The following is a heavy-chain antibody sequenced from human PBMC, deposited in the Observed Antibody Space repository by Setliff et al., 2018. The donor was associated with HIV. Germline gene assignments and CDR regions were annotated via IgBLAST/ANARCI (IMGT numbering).Heavy chain of an antibody. V-gene: IGHV4-38-2*02. CDR2: IYHSGST. CDR1: GYSISSGYY. J-gene: IGHJ4*02. Sequence: PSETLSLTCAVSGYSISSGYYWGWIRQPPGKGLEWIGSIYHSGSTYDSPSLKSRVTISVDTSKNQFSLRLSSVTAADTAMYYCVRDDYGYNGKGFDYWGPGTLVTVSS. D-gene: IGHD4-17*01. CDR3: VRDDYGYNGKGFDY.